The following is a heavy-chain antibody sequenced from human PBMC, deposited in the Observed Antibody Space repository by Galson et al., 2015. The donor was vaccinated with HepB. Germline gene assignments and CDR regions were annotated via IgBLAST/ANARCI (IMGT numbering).Heavy chain of an antibody. CDR2: IKGKTDGGTT. Sequence: SLRLSCAASGFTFSNTWMSWVRQAPGRGLEWVGHIKGKTDGGTTDYAAPVKGRFTISRDDSKDTLYLQMNSLKTDDTAVYYCTTDVYFSSYWSWIDPWGQGTLVTVSS. V-gene: IGHV3-15*01. CDR1: GFTFSNTW. CDR3: TTDVYFSSYWSWIDP. D-gene: IGHD6-19*01. J-gene: IGHJ5*02.